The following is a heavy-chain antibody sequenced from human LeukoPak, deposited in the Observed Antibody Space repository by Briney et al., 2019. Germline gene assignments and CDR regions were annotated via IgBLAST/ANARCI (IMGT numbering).Heavy chain of an antibody. J-gene: IGHJ4*02. Sequence: PGGSLRLSCAASGFTFSSYAMSWVRQAPGKGLEWVSAISGSGGSTCYADSVKGRFTISRDNSKNTLYLQMNSLRAEDTAVYYCASPYSSSWTDRFDYWGQGTLVTVSS. CDR3: ASPYSSSWTDRFDY. CDR2: ISGSGGST. V-gene: IGHV3-23*01. D-gene: IGHD6-13*01. CDR1: GFTFSSYA.